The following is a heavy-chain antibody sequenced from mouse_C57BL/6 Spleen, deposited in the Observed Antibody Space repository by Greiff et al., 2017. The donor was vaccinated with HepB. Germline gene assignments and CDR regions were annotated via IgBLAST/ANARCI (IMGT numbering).Heavy chain of an antibody. D-gene: IGHD1-1*01. V-gene: IGHV1-50*01. CDR3: ARRLYGSSYWFAH. J-gene: IGHJ3*01. Sequence: VQLQQPGAELVKPGASVKLSCKASGYTFTSYWMQWVKQRPGQGLEWIGEIDPSDSYTNYNQKFKGKATLTVDTSSSTAYMQLSSLTSEDSAVYYCARRLYGSSYWFAHWGQGTLVTVSA. CDR1: GYTFTSYW. CDR2: IDPSDSYT.